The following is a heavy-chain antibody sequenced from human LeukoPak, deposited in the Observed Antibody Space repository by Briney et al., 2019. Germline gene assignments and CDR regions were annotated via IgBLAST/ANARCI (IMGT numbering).Heavy chain of an antibody. V-gene: IGHV3-30*03. J-gene: IGHJ4*02. CDR3: ARDKIRGATVVAYIRIDY. D-gene: IGHD4-23*01. CDR2: ISYDGSNK. Sequence: GGSLRLSYAASGFTFSSYGMHWVRQAPGKGLEWVAVISYDGSNKYYADSVKGRFTISRDNSKNTLYLQMNSLRAEDTAVYYCARDKIRGATVVAYIRIDYWGQGTLVTVSS. CDR1: GFTFSSYG.